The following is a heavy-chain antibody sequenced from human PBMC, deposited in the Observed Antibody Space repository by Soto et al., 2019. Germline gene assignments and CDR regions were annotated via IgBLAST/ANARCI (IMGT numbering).Heavy chain of an antibody. CDR1: GYTLTELS. V-gene: IGHV1-24*01. CDR3: ANWGSPYSSSWYVIDY. CDR2: FDPEDGET. J-gene: IGHJ4*02. Sequence: ASVKVSCKVSGYTLTELSMHWVRQAPGKGLEWMGGFDPEDGETIYAQKFQGRVTMTEDTSTDTAYMELSSLRSEDTAVYYCANWGSPYSSSWYVIDYWGQGTLVTVSS. D-gene: IGHD6-13*01.